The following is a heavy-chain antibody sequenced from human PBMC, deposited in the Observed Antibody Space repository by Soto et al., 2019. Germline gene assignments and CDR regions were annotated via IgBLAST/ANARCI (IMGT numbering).Heavy chain of an antibody. V-gene: IGHV3-9*01. D-gene: IGHD3-3*01. J-gene: IGHJ5*02. CDR3: AKDIVRAGFWSGYSRFDP. CDR1: GFTFDDYA. CDR2: ISWNSGSI. Sequence: EVQLVESGGGLVQPGRSLRLSCAASGFTFDDYAMHWVRQAPGKGLEWVSGISWNSGSIGYADSVKGRFTISRDNAKNSLYLQMNSLRAEDTALYYCAKDIVRAGFWSGYSRFDPWGQGTLVTVSS.